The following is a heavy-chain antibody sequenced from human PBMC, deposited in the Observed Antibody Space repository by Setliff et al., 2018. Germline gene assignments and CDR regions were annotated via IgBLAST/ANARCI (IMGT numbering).Heavy chain of an antibody. CDR3: ARAELLWFGGFDP. V-gene: IGHV1-8*02. CDR2: MNPNGGNT. J-gene: IGHJ5*02. Sequence: ASVKVSCKASGYTFTSYDINWVRQATGQGLEWMGWMNPNGGNTGYAQKFQGRVTMTRNTSISTAYMELSSLRSEDTAVYYCARAELLWFGGFDPWGQGTLVTVSS. D-gene: IGHD3-10*01. CDR1: GYTFTSYD.